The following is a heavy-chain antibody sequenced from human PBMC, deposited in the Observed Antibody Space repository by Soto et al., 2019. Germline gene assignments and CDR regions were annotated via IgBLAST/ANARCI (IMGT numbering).Heavy chain of an antibody. J-gene: IGHJ4*02. Sequence: QVQLQESGPGLVKPSETLSLTCTVSGGSISSYYWSWIRQPPGKRLEWIGYIYDSGSTNYNPSLNSRFTISVDTSKNHFSLKRRSATDADTAVYYCARDSGRSGYDWGQGTLVTVSS. D-gene: IGHD5-12*01. CDR2: IYDSGST. CDR3: ARDSGRSGYD. CDR1: GGSISSYY. V-gene: IGHV4-59*01.